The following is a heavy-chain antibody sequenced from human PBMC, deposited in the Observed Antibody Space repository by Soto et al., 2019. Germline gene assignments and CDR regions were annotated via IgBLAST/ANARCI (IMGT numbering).Heavy chain of an antibody. Sequence: GGSLRLSCAASGFTFSNAWMSWVRQAPGKGLAWVGRIKSKTDGGTTEYAAPVKGRFTISRDDSKNTLYLQMNSLKTEDTAVYYCTTDVSMEVLRYFDWLSGYYYYGMDVWGQGTTVTVSS. V-gene: IGHV3-15*01. CDR3: TTDVSMEVLRYFDWLSGYYYYGMDV. CDR2: IKSKTDGGTT. J-gene: IGHJ6*02. D-gene: IGHD3-9*01. CDR1: GFTFSNAW.